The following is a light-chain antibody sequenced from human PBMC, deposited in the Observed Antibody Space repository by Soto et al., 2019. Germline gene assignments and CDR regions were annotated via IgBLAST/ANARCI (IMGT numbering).Light chain of an antibody. J-gene: IGKJ5*01. CDR3: QQRNNWRDT. V-gene: IGKV3D-15*01. CDR1: QSVSNY. Sequence: EILMTLSPATLSVSPEEGATLSCRASQSVSNYLVWYHHKPGQAPRLLIHDASTRVTGIPARFSGSGSGTDFILPISSLQPEDFTVDYCQQRNNWRDTFGQGTRLEIK. CDR2: DAS.